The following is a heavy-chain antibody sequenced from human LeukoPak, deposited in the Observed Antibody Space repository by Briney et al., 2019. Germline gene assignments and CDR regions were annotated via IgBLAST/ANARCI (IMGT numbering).Heavy chain of an antibody. CDR3: ARDTGFPFFDF. CDR2: INPNSGGT. V-gene: IGHV1-2*04. CDR1: GYTFTGYY. Sequence: ASVKVSCKASGYTFTGYYMHWVRQAPGQGFEWMGWINPNSGGTNYAQKFRGWITMTRDTSISTAYMELNRLTSDDTAVYYCARDTGFPFFDFWGHGALVTVSS. J-gene: IGHJ4*01.